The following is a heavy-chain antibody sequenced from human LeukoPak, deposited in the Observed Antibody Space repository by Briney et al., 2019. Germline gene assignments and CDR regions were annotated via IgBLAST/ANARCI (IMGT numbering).Heavy chain of an antibody. CDR1: GYTFTGYY. V-gene: IGHV1-2*02. J-gene: IGHJ4*02. D-gene: IGHD1-26*01. CDR3: ARAESLSTFDY. Sequence: GASVKVSCKASGYTFTGYYTHWVRQAPGQGLEWMGWINPNSGGTKFAQRFKGRVTMTSDTSISTAYMELYSLRSDDTAVYYCARAESLSTFDYWGQGTLVTVSS. CDR2: INPNSGGT.